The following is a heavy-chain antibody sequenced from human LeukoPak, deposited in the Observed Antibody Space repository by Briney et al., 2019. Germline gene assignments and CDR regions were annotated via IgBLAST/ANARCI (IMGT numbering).Heavy chain of an antibody. V-gene: IGHV3-21*01. Sequence: GGSLRLSCAASGFTFSTYSMHWVRQAPGRGLEWVSSISGSGSYIYYTDSVKGRFTISRDNAKNSLYLQMNSLRAEDTAVYYCAREDFWSGYYPPFDYWGQGTLVTVSS. CDR2: ISGSGSYI. J-gene: IGHJ4*02. CDR1: GFTFSTYS. CDR3: AREDFWSGYYPPFDY. D-gene: IGHD3-3*01.